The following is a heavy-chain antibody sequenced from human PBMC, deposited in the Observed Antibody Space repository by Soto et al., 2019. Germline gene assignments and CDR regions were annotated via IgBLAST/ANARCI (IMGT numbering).Heavy chain of an antibody. D-gene: IGHD4-17*01. CDR2: MNPNSGNT. Sequence: QVQLVQSGAEVKKPGASVKVSCKASGYTFTSYDINWVRQATGQGLEWMGWMNPNSGNTGYAQKFQGRVTMTRNTSIRTADMELSSLRSEDTAVYYCARLTTVTDAFDIWGQGTMVTVSS. CDR3: ARLTTVTDAFDI. CDR1: GYTFTSYD. V-gene: IGHV1-8*01. J-gene: IGHJ3*02.